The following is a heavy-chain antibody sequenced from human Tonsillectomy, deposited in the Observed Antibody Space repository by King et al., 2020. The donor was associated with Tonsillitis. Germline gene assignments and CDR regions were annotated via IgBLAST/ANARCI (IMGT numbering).Heavy chain of an antibody. V-gene: IGHV3-23*03. J-gene: IGHJ3*01. CDR3: AKCSRVAGTPEGGAFDV. D-gene: IGHD1-14*01. Sequence: VQLVESGGGLVQPGGSLRLSCAASGFTFSSYAMSWVRQAPGKGLEWVSVIYSGTGSTFYADSVKGRFTISRDNYRNTLYLEMNSLRADDTAIYYCAKCSRVAGTPEGGAFDVWGQGTMVTASS. CDR2: IYSGTGST. CDR1: GFTFSSYA.